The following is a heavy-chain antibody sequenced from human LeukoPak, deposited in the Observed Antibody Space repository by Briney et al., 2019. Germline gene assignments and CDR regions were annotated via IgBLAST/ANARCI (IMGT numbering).Heavy chain of an antibody. D-gene: IGHD5-24*01. CDR3: VATERWLQWDY. CDR2: ISNSVST. J-gene: IGHJ4*02. Sequence: SETLSLTCSVSGASISSYYWSWIRQPPGKGLEWIAFISNSVSTNYNPSLKSRVTISLDTSRKQLSLRLSSVIAADTAVHYCVATERWLQWDYWGQGTLVTVSS. V-gene: IGHV4-4*08. CDR1: GASISSYY.